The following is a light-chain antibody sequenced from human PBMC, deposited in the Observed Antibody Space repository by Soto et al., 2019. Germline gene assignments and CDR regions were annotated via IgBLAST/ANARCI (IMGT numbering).Light chain of an antibody. CDR3: SSYTSGSTLV. V-gene: IGLV2-14*03. CDR1: STDVGGYTY. J-gene: IGLJ3*02. CDR2: EVS. Sequence: QSALTQPASVSGSPGQSITISCTGSSTDVGGYTYVSWYQQFPGKPPKLMIYEVSNRPSGVSNRFSGSKSGNTASLTISGLPAEDEADYYCSSYTSGSTLVFGGGTKLTVL.